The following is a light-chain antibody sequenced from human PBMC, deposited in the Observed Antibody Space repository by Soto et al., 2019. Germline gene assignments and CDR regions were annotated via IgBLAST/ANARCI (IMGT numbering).Light chain of an antibody. CDR3: HRHDTSPPHT. V-gene: IGKV3-20*01. CDR1: QDVWSTY. CDR2: DSA. Sequence: EIVLTQSPATLSLSPGERATLSCMASQDVWSTYLAWYQQGPGQAPRLLIYDSATRATGVPNRFSGSGSRRDFTLTVSRLLLDDYAVYYSHRHDTSPPHTFGQRTKLEI. J-gene: IGKJ2*01.